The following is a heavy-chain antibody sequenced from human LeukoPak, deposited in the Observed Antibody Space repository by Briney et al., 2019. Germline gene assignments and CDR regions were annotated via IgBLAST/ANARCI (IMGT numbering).Heavy chain of an antibody. CDR2: IYYSGST. CDR1: SESFSGYF. CDR3: ARETSQKGAHYMDV. D-gene: IGHD3-16*01. V-gene: IGHV4-59*01. Sequence: SETLSLTCAIYSESFSGYFWSWIRQPPGKGLEWIGYIYYSGSTNYNPSLKSRVTISVHTSKNQFSLKLSSVTAADTAVYYCARETSQKGAHYMDVWGKGTTVTISS. J-gene: IGHJ6*03.